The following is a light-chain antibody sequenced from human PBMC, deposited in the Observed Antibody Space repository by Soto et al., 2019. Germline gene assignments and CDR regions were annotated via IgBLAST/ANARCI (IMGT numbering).Light chain of an antibody. CDR2: TAS. CDR3: QHTNNFHFT. Sequence: DIQITQSPSSLSASVGDRVTITCRASQGISTWLAWYQQKPGKAPRLLIYTASRLQSGVPPRFSGSGSGTDFTLTINSLQPEDFATYYCQHTNNFHFTFGRGTRLEIK. J-gene: IGKJ5*01. V-gene: IGKV1-12*01. CDR1: QGISTW.